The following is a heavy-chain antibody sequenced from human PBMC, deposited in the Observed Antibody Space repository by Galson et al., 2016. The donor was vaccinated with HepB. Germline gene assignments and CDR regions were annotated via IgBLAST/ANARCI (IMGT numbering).Heavy chain of an antibody. J-gene: IGHJ3*01. V-gene: IGHV3-48*02. Sequence: SLRLSCAASGFAFSSSGINWVRQAPGKGLQWISYISTTIRTINYADSVMGRFTISRDNAKHSVYLQMNSLRDDDTAVYYCARELVRSAFDLWGQGSMVTVSS. CDR3: ARELVRSAFDL. CDR2: ISTTIRTI. D-gene: IGHD6-6*01. CDR1: GFAFSSSG.